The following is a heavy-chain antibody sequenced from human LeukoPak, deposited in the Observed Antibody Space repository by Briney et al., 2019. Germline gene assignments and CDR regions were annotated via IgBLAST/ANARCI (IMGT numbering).Heavy chain of an antibody. J-gene: IGHJ6*02. D-gene: IGHD1/OR15-1a*01. Sequence: GGSLRLSCAASGFTFSKTSMNWVRQAPGKGLEWISYISSSSNTIYYADSVKGRFTISRDTAQNSLYLQMNSLRAEDTAVYYCARDRVNTGFYYGMDVWGQGTTVTVSS. CDR3: ARDRVNTGFYYGMDV. V-gene: IGHV3-48*04. CDR2: ISSSSNTI. CDR1: GFTFSKTS.